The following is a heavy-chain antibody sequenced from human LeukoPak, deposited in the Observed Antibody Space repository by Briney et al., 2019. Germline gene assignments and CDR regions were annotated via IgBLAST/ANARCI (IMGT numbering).Heavy chain of an antibody. CDR3: ARGSIPPDY. J-gene: IGHJ4*02. Sequence: PGGSLRLSSVASGFTFSSYEFNWVRQAPGKGLDWVAFISSSGTTIYYTDSVKGRFIISRDNSKNSLYLQMNSLRAEDTALYYCARGSIPPDYWGQGTLVTVSS. CDR2: ISSSGTTI. V-gene: IGHV3-48*03. CDR1: GFTFSSYE. D-gene: IGHD2-21*01.